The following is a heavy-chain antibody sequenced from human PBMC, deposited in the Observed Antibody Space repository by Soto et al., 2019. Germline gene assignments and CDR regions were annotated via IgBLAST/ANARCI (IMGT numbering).Heavy chain of an antibody. Sequence: SETLSLTCTVSGGSISSGDYSWSWVRQSPGKGLEWIGHIYNSGITYYNPSLKSRVVISIDTSRNQFSLRLNSLTAADRAVYFWARGVTVFGLVSRFWFDPWGQGTVVT. D-gene: IGHD3-3*01. V-gene: IGHV4-30-4*01. CDR1: GGSISSGDYS. CDR3: ARGVTVFGLVSRFWFDP. J-gene: IGHJ5*02. CDR2: IYNSGIT.